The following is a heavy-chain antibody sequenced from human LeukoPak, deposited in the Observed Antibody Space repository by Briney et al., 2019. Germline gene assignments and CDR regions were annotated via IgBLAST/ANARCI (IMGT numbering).Heavy chain of an antibody. CDR1: GGSISSYY. J-gene: IGHJ6*03. CDR3: AREGNGGDYYMDV. V-gene: IGHV4-59*01. D-gene: IGHD1-1*01. Sequence: SETLSLTCTVSGGSISSYYWSWIRQPPGEGLEWIGYIYYSGSTNYKPSLKSRVTISVDTSKNQFSLKLSSVTAADTAVYYCAREGNGGDYYMDVWGKGTTVTISS. CDR2: IYYSGST.